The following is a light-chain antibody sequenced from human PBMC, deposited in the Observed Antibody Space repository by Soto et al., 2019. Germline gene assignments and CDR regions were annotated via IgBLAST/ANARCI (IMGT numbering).Light chain of an antibody. V-gene: IGKV3-20*01. CDR2: GAS. Sequence: EIVLTQSPDTLSLSPGDSATLSCRASQSVINNYLAWYQQMPGRAPRLLIYGASNRATGVPDRFIGSGSGTDVTLSISRLEPEDFAVFYCQQYHDSITFGQGTRLEI. J-gene: IGKJ5*01. CDR3: QQYHDSIT. CDR1: QSVINNY.